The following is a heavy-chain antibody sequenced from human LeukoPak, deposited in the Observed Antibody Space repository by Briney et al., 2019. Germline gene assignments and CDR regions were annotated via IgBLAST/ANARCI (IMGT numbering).Heavy chain of an antibody. CDR2: IYYSGST. J-gene: IGHJ4*02. CDR3: ARLNMTTVTTFDY. Sequence: SETLSLTCTVSGGSISSSSYYWGWIRQPPGKELEWIGSIYYSGSTYYNPSLKSRVTISVDTSKNQFSLRLSSVTAADTAVYYCARLNMTTVTTFDYWGQGTLVTVSS. D-gene: IGHD4-17*01. V-gene: IGHV4-39*01. CDR1: GGSISSSSYY.